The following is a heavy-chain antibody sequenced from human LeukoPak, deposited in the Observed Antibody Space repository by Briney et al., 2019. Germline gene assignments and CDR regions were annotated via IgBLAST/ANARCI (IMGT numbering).Heavy chain of an antibody. CDR1: GYTLTSYG. D-gene: IGHD3-10*01. J-gene: IGHJ4*02. CDR3: ARQVASSSTYFSSGSYYSRIDY. V-gene: IGHV1-18*04. Sequence: ASVKVSCKASGYTLTSYGISWVRQAPGQGLEWMGWISAYNGNTNYAQKLQGRVTMTTDTSTSTAYMELRSLRSDDTAVYYCARQVASSSTYFSSGSYYSRIDYWGQGTLVTVSS. CDR2: ISAYNGNT.